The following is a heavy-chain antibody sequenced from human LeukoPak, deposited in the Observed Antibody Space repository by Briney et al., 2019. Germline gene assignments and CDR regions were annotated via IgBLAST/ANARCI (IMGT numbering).Heavy chain of an antibody. D-gene: IGHD3-10*02. CDR1: GFTFSSYE. CDR3: AELGITMIGGV. Sequence: PGGSLRLSCAASGFTFSSYEMNWVRQAPGKGLEWVSYISSSGSTIYYADSVKGRFTISKDNAKNSLYLQMNSLRAEDTAVYYCAELGITMIGGVWGKGTTVTVSS. CDR2: ISSSGSTI. V-gene: IGHV3-48*03. J-gene: IGHJ6*04.